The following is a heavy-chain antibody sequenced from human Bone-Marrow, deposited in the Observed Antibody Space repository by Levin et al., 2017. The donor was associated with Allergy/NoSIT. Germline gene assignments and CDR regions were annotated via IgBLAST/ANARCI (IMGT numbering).Heavy chain of an antibody. J-gene: IGHJ6*02. V-gene: IGHV3-11*01. CDR3: AREYCSGDTCNYFAMDV. D-gene: IGHD2-15*01. CDR2: ISGSGSSI. Sequence: PGGSLRLSCAASGFTFSDYYMNWIRQAPGKGLEWVSFISGSGSSINYADSVRGRFTISRDNAKNSVYLQMNTLKAEDTAVYFCAREYCSGDTCNYFAMDVWGQGTTVTVSS. CDR1: GFTFSDYY.